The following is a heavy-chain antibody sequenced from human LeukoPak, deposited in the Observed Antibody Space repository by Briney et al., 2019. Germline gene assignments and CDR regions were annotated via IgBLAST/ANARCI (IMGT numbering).Heavy chain of an antibody. CDR3: ARCTAGGFGVVIGPFDY. CDR1: GYTFTSYG. J-gene: IGHJ4*02. CDR2: ISAYNGNT. V-gene: IGHV1-18*01. D-gene: IGHD3-3*01. Sequence: GASVKVSCKASGYTFTSYGISWVRQAPGQGLEWMGWISAYNGNTNYAQKLQGRVTMTTDTSTSTAYMGLRSLRSDDTAVYYCARCTAGGFGVVIGPFDYWGQGTLVTVSS.